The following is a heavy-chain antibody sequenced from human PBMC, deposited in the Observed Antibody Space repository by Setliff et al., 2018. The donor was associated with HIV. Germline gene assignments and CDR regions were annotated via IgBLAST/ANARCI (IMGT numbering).Heavy chain of an antibody. Sequence: PGGSLRLSCATSGFTFSPYAIHWVRQAPGMGLEWVAMIWADEITKFYADSVKGRFTISRDNSKNTMYLQMNTLRVKDTAVYYCAGDPPGSGFHLDYWGQGTPVTVSS. CDR1: GFTFSPYA. CDR2: IWADEITK. J-gene: IGHJ4*02. CDR3: AGDPPGSGFHLDY. V-gene: IGHV3-33*01. D-gene: IGHD5-12*01.